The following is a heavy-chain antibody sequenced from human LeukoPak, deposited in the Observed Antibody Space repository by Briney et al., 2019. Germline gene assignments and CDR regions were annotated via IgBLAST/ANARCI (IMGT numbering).Heavy chain of an antibody. CDR3: ARVVRKIFGVVIFDY. CDR1: GYTFTSYG. V-gene: IGHV1-18*01. D-gene: IGHD3-3*01. CDR2: ISAYNGNT. J-gene: IGHJ4*02. Sequence: ASVKVSCKASGYTFTSYGISWVRQAPGQGLEWMGWISAYNGNTNYAQKLQGRVTMTTDTSTSTVYMELRSLRSDDTAVYYCARVVRKIFGVVIFDYWGQGTLVTVSS.